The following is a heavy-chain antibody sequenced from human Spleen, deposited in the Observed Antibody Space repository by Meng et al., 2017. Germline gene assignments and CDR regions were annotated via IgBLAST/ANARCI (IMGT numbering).Heavy chain of an antibody. D-gene: IGHD3-10*01. CDR3: ARIPTMVRGVILWFDP. J-gene: IGHJ5*02. V-gene: IGHV2-26*01. CDR1: GFSLSNARMG. Sequence: SGPTLVKPTETLTLTCTVSGFSLSNARMGLSWIRQPPGKALEWLAHIFSNDEKSYSTSLKSRLTISKDTSKSQVVLTMTNMDPVDTATYYCARIPTMVRGVILWFDPWGQGTLVTVSS. CDR2: IFSNDEK.